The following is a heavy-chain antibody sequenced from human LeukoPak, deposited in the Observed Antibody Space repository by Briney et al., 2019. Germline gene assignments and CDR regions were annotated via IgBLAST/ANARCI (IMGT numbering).Heavy chain of an antibody. V-gene: IGHV3-33*01. Sequence: GRSLRLSCAASGFTFSSYGMHWVRQAPGKGLEWVAVIWYDGSNKYYADSVKGRFTISRDNSKNTLYLQMNSLRAEDTALYYCARGSTGGYSGYDATRKYFDYWGQGTLVTVSS. CDR1: GFTFSSYG. CDR2: IWYDGSNK. D-gene: IGHD5-12*01. CDR3: ARGSTGGYSGYDATRKYFDY. J-gene: IGHJ4*02.